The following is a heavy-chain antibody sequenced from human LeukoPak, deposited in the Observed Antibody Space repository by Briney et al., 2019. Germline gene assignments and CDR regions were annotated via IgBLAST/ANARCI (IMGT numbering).Heavy chain of an antibody. CDR1: GFTFSSYT. Sequence: GGSLRLSCAASGFTFSSYTMNWVRQAPGRGLGWVALILSDGGNKYYADSVRGRFTVSRDNSKNTLYLQMNSRRPEDTAIYYCARCITAAWDWFDPWGQGTLVTVSS. J-gene: IGHJ5*02. D-gene: IGHD6-13*01. CDR3: ARCITAAWDWFDP. CDR2: ILSDGGNK. V-gene: IGHV3-30-3*01.